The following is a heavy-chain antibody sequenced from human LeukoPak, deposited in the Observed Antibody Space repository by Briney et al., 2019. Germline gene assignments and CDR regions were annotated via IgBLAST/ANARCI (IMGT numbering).Heavy chain of an antibody. CDR3: ARLAPYGEHPF. CDR2: IWYDGSNK. D-gene: IGHD4-17*01. J-gene: IGHJ4*02. CDR1: GFTFSSYG. V-gene: IGHV3-33*01. Sequence: GSLRLPCAASGFTFSSYGMHWVRQAPGKGLEWVAVIWYDGSNKYYADSVKGRFTISRDNSKNTLYLQMNSLRAEDTAVYYCARLAPYGEHPFWGQGTLVTVSS.